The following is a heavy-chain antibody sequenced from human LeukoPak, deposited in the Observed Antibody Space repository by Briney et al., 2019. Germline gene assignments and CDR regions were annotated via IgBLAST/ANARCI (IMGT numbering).Heavy chain of an antibody. V-gene: IGHV1-18*04. CDR1: GYTFTSYG. CDR2: VSTYNGRI. CDR3: ARDYYEGSGPSWDCFDR. J-gene: IGHJ5*02. Sequence: ASVTVSCKASGYTFTSYGISWVRQAPGEGLKWMGWVSTYNGRINYAQKFQWRVTMTTDTSTSTAYMELRSLRSDDTAVYYCARDYYEGSGPSWDCFDRWGQGTPVTFCS. D-gene: IGHD3-22*01.